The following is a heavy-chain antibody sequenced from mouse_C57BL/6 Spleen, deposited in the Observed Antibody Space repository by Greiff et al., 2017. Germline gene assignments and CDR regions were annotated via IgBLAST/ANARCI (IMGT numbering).Heavy chain of an antibody. D-gene: IGHD1-1*01. V-gene: IGHV1-5*01. J-gene: IGHJ2*01. CDR2: IYPGNSDT. CDR3: TRDYYGSSHYFDY. CDR1: GYTFTSYW. Sequence: VQLPQSGTVLARPGASVKMSCKTSGYTFTSYWMHWVKQRPGQGLEWIGAIYPGNSDTSYNQKFKGKAKLTAVPSASTAYMELSSLTNEDSAVYYCTRDYYGSSHYFDYWGQGTTLTVSS.